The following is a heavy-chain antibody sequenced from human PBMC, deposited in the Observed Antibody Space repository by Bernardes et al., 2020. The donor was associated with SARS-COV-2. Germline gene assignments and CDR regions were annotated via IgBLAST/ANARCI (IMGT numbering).Heavy chain of an antibody. CDR3: VRGGLWAPGLLDF. CDR2: IKGDESSS. V-gene: IGHV3-74*01. J-gene: IGHJ1*01. Sequence: GGSLRLSCEGSGFRFGDYWMNWVRQVPGRGLEWVARIKGDESSSDYANSVHDRFVIFRDNVRNTLHLQMNSLRVEDTGIYYCVRGGLWAPGLLDFWGQGSLVTVSS. CDR1: GFRFGDYW. D-gene: IGHD1-1*01.